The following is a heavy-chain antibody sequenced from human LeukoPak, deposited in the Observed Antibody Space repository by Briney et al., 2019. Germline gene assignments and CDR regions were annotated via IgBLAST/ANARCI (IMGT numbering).Heavy chain of an antibody. CDR3: ARVGDFWSGYPQRNWFDP. Sequence: ASLKVSCKASGGTFISYAISWVRQAPGQWLEWMGGIIPIFGTANYAQKLQGRVTITADESTSSAYMELSSLRSEDTAVYYCARVGDFWSGYPQRNWFDPWGQGTLVTVSS. V-gene: IGHV1-69*13. J-gene: IGHJ5*02. CDR1: GGTFISYA. D-gene: IGHD3-3*01. CDR2: IIPIFGTA.